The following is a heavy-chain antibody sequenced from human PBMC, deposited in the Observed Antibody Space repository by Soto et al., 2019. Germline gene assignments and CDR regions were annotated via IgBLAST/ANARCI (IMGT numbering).Heavy chain of an antibody. CDR2: ISGSGGST. CDR1: GLTFSRYA. CDR3: AKSGIVVVITNFDY. V-gene: IGHV3-23*01. J-gene: IGHJ4*02. Sequence: LTLSCAAAGLTFSRYAMSWFRQAPGKGLECVSAISGSGGSTYYADSVKGRFTISRDNSNNTLYLQMNSLRAEDTAVYYCAKSGIVVVITNFDYWGQGTMVTVSS. D-gene: IGHD3-22*01.